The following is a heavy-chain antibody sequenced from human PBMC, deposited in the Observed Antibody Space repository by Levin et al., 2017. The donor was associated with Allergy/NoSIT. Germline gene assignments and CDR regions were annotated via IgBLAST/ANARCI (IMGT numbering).Heavy chain of an antibody. Sequence: SETLSLTCTVSGGSISSYYWSWIRQPAGKGLEWIGRIFSSGSTNYNPSLKRRVTMSLDTSKNQFSLKLSSVTAADTAVYYCARDRNIDFWSGPSEFYYGMDVWGQGTTVTVSS. J-gene: IGHJ6*02. CDR3: ARDRNIDFWSGPSEFYYGMDV. CDR1: GGSISSYY. V-gene: IGHV4-4*07. CDR2: IFSSGST. D-gene: IGHD3-3*01.